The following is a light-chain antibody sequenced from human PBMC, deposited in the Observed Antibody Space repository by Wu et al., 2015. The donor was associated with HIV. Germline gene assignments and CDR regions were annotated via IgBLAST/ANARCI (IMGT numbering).Light chain of an antibody. V-gene: IGKV3-20*01. Sequence: ENVLTQSPATLSLSPGQRATLSCRSSQSVSASYLAWYQKKPGQSPRLVVYGASKRAANTPDRFGGSGSGTDFILTINGLEPEDFAIYYCQQYGDSPVTFGQGTRLE. CDR1: QSVSASY. CDR3: QQYGDSPVT. CDR2: GAS. J-gene: IGKJ5*01.